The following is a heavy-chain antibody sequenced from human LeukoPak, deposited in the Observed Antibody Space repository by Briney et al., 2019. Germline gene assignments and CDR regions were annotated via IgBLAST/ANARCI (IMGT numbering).Heavy chain of an antibody. Sequence: GGSLRLSCAASGFTFRSYWMHWVRQAPGKGLVWVSGINSDGSSTSYADSVKGRFTISRDNAKNTLYLQMNSLRAEDTAVYYCARARYGGNYYFDYWGQGTLVTVSS. CDR3: ARARYGGNYYFDY. CDR2: INSDGSST. J-gene: IGHJ4*02. V-gene: IGHV3-74*01. D-gene: IGHD4-23*01. CDR1: GFTFRSYW.